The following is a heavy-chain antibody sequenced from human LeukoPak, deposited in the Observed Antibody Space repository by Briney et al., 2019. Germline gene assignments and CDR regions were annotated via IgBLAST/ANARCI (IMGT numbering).Heavy chain of an antibody. CDR1: GGSISSYY. CDR3: ARSGWLLASLHKFDY. Sequence: SETLSLTCTVSGGSISSYYWSWIRQPPGKGLEWIGEINHSGSTNYNPSLKSRVTISVDTSKNQFSLKLSSVTAADTAVYYCARSGWLLASLHKFDYWGQGTLVTVSS. V-gene: IGHV4-34*01. D-gene: IGHD3-22*01. CDR2: INHSGST. J-gene: IGHJ4*02.